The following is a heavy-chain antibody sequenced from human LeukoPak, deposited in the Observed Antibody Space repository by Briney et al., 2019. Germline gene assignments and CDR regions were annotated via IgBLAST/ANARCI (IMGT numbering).Heavy chain of an antibody. CDR1: GFTFSYHW. J-gene: IGHJ4*01. Sequence: GVSLRLSCAASGFTFSYHWMHWVRQIPGKGLVWVSRIDGGGTTINYADSVKGRFSISRDNAKSTLYLQMNSLRAEDTAVYYCARGPGSSGGAYVGDYWGHGTLVTVSS. CDR3: ARGPGSSGGAYVGDY. D-gene: IGHD3-22*01. CDR2: IDGGGTTI. V-gene: IGHV3-74*01.